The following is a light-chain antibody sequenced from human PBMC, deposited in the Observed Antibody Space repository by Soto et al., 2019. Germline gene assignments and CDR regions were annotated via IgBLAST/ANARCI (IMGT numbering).Light chain of an antibody. CDR1: QSVGSSH. CDR3: QKYGSAPWT. J-gene: IGKJ1*01. V-gene: IGKV3-20*01. Sequence: VLTQSPGTLSMSAGDSATLSCRGSQSVGSSHLAWYQQKTGQDPRILIYGESSRATGIPARLSGSGSGTDLNLTISRLEPEDFAVYYCQKYGSAPWTFGQGTKVDI. CDR2: GES.